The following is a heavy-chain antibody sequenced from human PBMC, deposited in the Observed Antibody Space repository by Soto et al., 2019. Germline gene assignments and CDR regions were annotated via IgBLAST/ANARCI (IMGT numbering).Heavy chain of an antibody. V-gene: IGHV1-69*12. Sequence: QVQLVQSVAEVTKPGSSVKVSCTASGGTCSSYAISWVRQAPGQGLEWMGGIIPIFGTANYAQKCQGRVTITADESTSTAYMELSSLRSEDTAVYYCARGHVEMATIVVGGMDVWGQGTTVTVSS. D-gene: IGHD5-12*01. J-gene: IGHJ6*01. CDR1: GGTCSSYA. CDR3: ARGHVEMATIVVGGMDV. CDR2: IIPIFGTA.